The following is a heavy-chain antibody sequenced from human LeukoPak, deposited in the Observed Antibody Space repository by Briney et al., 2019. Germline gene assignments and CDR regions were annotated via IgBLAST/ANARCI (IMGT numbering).Heavy chain of an antibody. CDR2: ISAYNGNT. CDR1: GYTFTSYG. D-gene: IGHD2-2*01. V-gene: IGHV1-18*01. J-gene: IGHJ5*02. CDR3: AREGGDIVVVPAAPIGP. Sequence: ASVKVSCKASGYTFTSYGISWVRQAPGQGLEWMGWISAYNGNTNYAQKLQGRVTMTTDTSTSTAYMELRSLGSDDTAVYYCAREGGDIVVVPAAPIGPWGQGTLVTVSS.